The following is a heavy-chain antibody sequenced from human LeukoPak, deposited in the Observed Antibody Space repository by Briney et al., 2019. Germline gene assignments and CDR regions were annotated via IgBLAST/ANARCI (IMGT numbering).Heavy chain of an antibody. J-gene: IGHJ4*02. CDR3: ARGSNWGDY. Sequence: PSETLSLTCTVSGGSISSNSRSWIRQPPGKGLEWIAYIYYSGSTNYNPSLKSRVTISVDTAKNQVSLNLTSVTAADTAVYYCARGSNWGDYWGQGTLVTVSS. D-gene: IGHD7-27*01. CDR2: IYYSGST. V-gene: IGHV4-59*12. CDR1: GGSISSNS.